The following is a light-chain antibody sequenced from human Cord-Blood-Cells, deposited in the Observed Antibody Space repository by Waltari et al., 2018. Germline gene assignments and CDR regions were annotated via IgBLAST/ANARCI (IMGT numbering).Light chain of an antibody. CDR2: EVS. Sequence: QSALTQPASVSGSPGQSITISCTGTSGDVGGYNYFSWYQQHPGKAPKLMIYEVSNRPSGVSNRFSGSKSGNTASLTISGLQAEDEADYYCSSYTSSSTLGVFGTGTKVTVL. V-gene: IGLV2-14*01. J-gene: IGLJ1*01. CDR1: SGDVGGYNY. CDR3: SSYTSSSTLGV.